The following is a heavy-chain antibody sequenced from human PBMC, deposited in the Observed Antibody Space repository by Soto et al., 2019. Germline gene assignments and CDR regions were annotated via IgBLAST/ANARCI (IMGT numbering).Heavy chain of an antibody. V-gene: IGHV1-18*01. CDR1: GYGFTTYG. D-gene: IGHD1-1*01. CDR2: ISAHNGNT. Sequence: QVHLVQSGAEVKKPGASVKVTCQGSGYGFTTYGITWVRQATGQGLEWMGWISAHNGNTNYAQKLQGRFTVTRDTSTSTAYMELRSLRYDDTAVYHCARGRYGDYWGQGALVTVSS. J-gene: IGHJ4*02. CDR3: ARGRYGDY.